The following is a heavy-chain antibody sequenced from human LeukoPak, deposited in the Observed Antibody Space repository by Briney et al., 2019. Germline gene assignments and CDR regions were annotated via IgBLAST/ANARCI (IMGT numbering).Heavy chain of an antibody. CDR3: AEIAAAGTLFDY. D-gene: IGHD6-13*01. Sequence: NPSETLSLTCTVHGGSFSAYYWSWIRQPPGKGLEWIGEINHSGSTNYNPSLASRVTISVDTSKNQFSLKLTSETAADTAVYYCAEIAAAGTLFDYWGRGTLVTVSS. J-gene: IGHJ4*02. CDR1: GGSFSAYY. CDR2: INHSGST. V-gene: IGHV4-34*01.